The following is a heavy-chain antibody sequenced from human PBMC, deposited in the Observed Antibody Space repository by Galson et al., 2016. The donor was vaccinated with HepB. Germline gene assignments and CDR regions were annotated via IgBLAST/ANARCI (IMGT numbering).Heavy chain of an antibody. CDR1: GGSISSGDYY. CDR2: IYHTGRT. CDR3: ALYDRSGYTPRDALDI. D-gene: IGHD3-22*01. V-gene: IGHV4-30-4*01. Sequence: TLSLTCTVSGGSISSGDYYWSWVRQPPGKGLEWIGYIYHTGRTNYNPSLKSRVSMSADTSKNQISLKLSSVTAADTAVYYCALYDRSGYTPRDALDIWGQGTMVTVSS. J-gene: IGHJ3*02.